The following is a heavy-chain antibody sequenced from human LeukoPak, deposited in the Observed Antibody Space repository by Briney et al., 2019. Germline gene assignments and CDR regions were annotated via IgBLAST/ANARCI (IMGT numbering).Heavy chain of an antibody. V-gene: IGHV3-7*01. J-gene: IGHJ5*02. CDR2: IKQDGSEK. Sequence: GGSLRLSCAASGFTFSSYWMSWVRQAPGKGLEWVANIKQDGSEKYYVDSVKGRFTISRDNAKNSLYLQVNSLRAEDTAVYYCARDLYEDIVVVPAGFSPWGQGTLVTVSS. CDR3: ARDLYEDIVVVPAGFSP. CDR1: GFTFSSYW. D-gene: IGHD2-2*01.